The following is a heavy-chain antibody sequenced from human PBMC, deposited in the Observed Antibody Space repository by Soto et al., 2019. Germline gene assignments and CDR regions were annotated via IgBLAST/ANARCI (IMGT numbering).Heavy chain of an antibody. J-gene: IGHJ4*02. CDR2: ISAHNGNT. Sequence: QVHLVQSGAEVKKPGASVTVSCKASGYTFTRYGITWVRHAPGQGLEWMGWISAHNGNTDYAQKLQGRVIVTRDTSTSTAYPELRSRRSDDTAVYYCARGRYGDYWGQGALVNVSS. D-gene: IGHD1-1*01. CDR1: GYTFTRYG. V-gene: IGHV1-18*01. CDR3: ARGRYGDY.